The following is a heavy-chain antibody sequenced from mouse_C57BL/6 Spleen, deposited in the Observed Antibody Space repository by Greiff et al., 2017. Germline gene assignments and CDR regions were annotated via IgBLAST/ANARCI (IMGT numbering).Heavy chain of an antibody. CDR3: ARVRDRSGYRFDD. Sequence: QVQLKESGAELVRPGSSVKLSCKASGYTFTSYWMHWVKQRPIQGLGWIGNIDPSDSDTHYNQKFKDKATLTVDKSSSTAYMQLSSLTSEDSAVYSCARVRDRSGYRFDDWGTGTTLTVSS. D-gene: IGHD3-2*02. CDR2: IDPSDSDT. CDR1: GYTFTSYW. J-gene: IGHJ2*01. V-gene: IGHV1-52*01.